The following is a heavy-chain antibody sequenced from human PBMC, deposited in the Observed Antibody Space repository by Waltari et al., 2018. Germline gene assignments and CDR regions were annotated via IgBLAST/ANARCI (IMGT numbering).Heavy chain of an antibody. J-gene: IGHJ3*02. D-gene: IGHD1-7*01. CDR3: ARVMYNWNYGVSRWDTLDI. CDR1: RGSIRSADSY. CDR2: IFYSGTA. V-gene: IGHV4-31*03. Sequence: QVQLQESGPGLVKPSQTLSLTCPVSRGSIRSADSYWSWIRQHPGKGLEWVGYIFYSGTAYYNPTPEDRGTRSVDTSKNQFALNIYSVTAADTAVYYCARVMYNWNYGVSRWDTLDIWGQGTMVTVTP.